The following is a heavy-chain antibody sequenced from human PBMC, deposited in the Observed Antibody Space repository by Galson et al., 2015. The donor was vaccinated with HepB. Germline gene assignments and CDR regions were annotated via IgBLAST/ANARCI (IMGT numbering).Heavy chain of an antibody. Sequence: QSGAEVKEAGESLKTSCKASGYNFPTYWIGWVRPMPGKGLEWMGIVYPEDSDTRYSPSFQGQVSISADKSFTTAYLHWRSLKASDTAIYYCARRGYSTPSGYYALDAWGQGTTVIVSS. J-gene: IGHJ6*02. CDR2: VYPEDSDT. D-gene: IGHD2-2*01. CDR3: ARRGYSTPSGYYALDA. V-gene: IGHV5-51*01. CDR1: GYNFPTYW.